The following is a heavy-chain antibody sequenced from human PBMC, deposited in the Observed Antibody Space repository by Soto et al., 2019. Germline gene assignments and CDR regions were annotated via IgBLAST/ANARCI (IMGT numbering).Heavy chain of an antibody. CDR2: IYYSGST. CDR1: CGSISSGDYY. V-gene: IGHV4-30-4*01. D-gene: IGHD2-2*01. Sequence: PSETLSLTCTVSCGSISSGDYYWSWIRQPPGKGLEWIGYIYYSGSTYYNPSLKSRVTISVDTSKNQFSLKLSSVTAADTAVYYCARVPAASNWFDPWGQGTLVTVSS. CDR3: ARVPAASNWFDP. J-gene: IGHJ5*02.